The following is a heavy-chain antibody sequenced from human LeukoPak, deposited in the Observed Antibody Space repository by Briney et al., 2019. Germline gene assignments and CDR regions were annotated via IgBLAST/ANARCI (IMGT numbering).Heavy chain of an antibody. V-gene: IGHV7-4-1*02. D-gene: IGHD3-10*01. CDR1: GYTFTNYA. J-gene: IGHJ6*03. CDR3: ARSGGSGSYYARYYYYYMDV. Sequence: ASVKVSCKASGYTFTNYAMNWVRQAPGQGLEWMGWINTNTGSATYAQGFTGRFVFSLDTSVSTAYLQISSLKAEDTAVFYCARSGGSGSYYARYYYYYMDVWGKGTTVSVSS. CDR2: INTNTGSA.